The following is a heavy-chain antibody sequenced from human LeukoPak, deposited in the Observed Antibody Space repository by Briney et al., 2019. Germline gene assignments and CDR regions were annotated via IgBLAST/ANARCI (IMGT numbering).Heavy chain of an antibody. D-gene: IGHD6-19*01. CDR3: ASLSKIAVALGY. CDR1: GGSISSSSYY. CDR2: IYYSGST. V-gene: IGHV4-39*01. Sequence: MPSETLSLTCTVSGGSISSSSYYWGWIRQPPGKGLEWIGSIYYSGSTYYNPSLKSRVTISVDTSKNQFSLKLSSGTAADTAVYYCASLSKIAVALGYWGQGTLVTVSS. J-gene: IGHJ4*02.